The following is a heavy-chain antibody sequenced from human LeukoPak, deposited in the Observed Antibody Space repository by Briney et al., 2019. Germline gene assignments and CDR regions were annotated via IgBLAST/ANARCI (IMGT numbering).Heavy chain of an antibody. CDR1: GFPFTSYA. Sequence: ASVKVSCKASGFPFTSYAIHWVRQATGQRLEWTGWVNADNSNTKYSQEFQGRDTITRDTSASTAYMDLNSLRSEDMAVYYCAVGDYYYDTRFDYWGQGTLVTVSS. CDR3: AVGDYYYDTRFDY. V-gene: IGHV1-3*03. J-gene: IGHJ4*02. CDR2: VNADNSNT. D-gene: IGHD3-22*01.